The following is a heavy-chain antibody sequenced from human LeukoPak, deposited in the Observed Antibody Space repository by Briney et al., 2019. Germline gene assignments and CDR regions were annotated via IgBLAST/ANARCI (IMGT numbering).Heavy chain of an antibody. CDR1: GYTLTELS. V-gene: IGHV1-24*01. Sequence: ASVKVSCKVSGYTLTELSMHWVRQAPGKGLEWMGGFDPEDGETIYAQKFQGRVTMTEDTSTGTAYMELSSLRSEDTAVYYCATAPLYSTLFDYWGQGTLVTVSS. J-gene: IGHJ4*02. D-gene: IGHD6-13*01. CDR2: FDPEDGET. CDR3: ATAPLYSTLFDY.